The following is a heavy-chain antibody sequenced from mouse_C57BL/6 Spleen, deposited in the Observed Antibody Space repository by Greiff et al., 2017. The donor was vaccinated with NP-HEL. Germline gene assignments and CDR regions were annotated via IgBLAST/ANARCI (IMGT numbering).Heavy chain of an antibody. V-gene: IGHV1-69*01. Sequence: QVQLQQPGAELVMPGASVKLSCKASGYTFTSYWMHWVKQRPGQGLEWIGEIDPSDSYTNYNQKFKGKSTLTVDKSSSTAYMQLSSLTSEDSAVYYCARRGYDYEGLYAMDYWGQGTSVTVSS. CDR2: IDPSDSYT. D-gene: IGHD2-4*01. J-gene: IGHJ4*01. CDR3: ARRGYDYEGLYAMDY. CDR1: GYTFTSYW.